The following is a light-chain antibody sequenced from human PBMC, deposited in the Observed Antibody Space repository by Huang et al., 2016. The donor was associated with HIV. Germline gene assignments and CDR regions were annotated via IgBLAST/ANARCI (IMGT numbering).Light chain of an antibody. CDR2: ELS. J-gene: IGKJ1*01. CDR3: MQGIHLPPWT. CDR1: QSLLHSDGKTY. Sequence: DIVMTQTPLSLSVTSGQPASISCKSSQSLLHSDGKTYLYWYLQKPGQSPQLLIYELSIRFSGVPDRFSGSGSGTDFTLKISRVEAEDVGVYYCMQGIHLPPWTFGQGTKVEIK. V-gene: IGKV2-29*02.